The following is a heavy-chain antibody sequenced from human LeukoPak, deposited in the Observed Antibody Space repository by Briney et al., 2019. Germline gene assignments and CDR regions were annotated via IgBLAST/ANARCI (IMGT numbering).Heavy chain of an antibody. J-gene: IGHJ5*02. V-gene: IGHV3-30-3*01. D-gene: IGHD2-21*02. CDR3: ATAVVTEEAPHFDP. Sequence: GGSLRLSCAASGFTFSSYAMHWVRQAPGKGLEWVAVISYDGSNKYYADSVKGRFTISRDNSKNTLYLQMNSLRAEDTAVYYCATAVVTEEAPHFDPWGQGTLVTVSS. CDR2: ISYDGSNK. CDR1: GFTFSSYA.